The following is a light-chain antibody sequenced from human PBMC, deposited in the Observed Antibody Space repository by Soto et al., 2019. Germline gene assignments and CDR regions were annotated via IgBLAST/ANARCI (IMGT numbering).Light chain of an antibody. CDR2: GAS. Sequence: IGSTQSPGTLSLSPGERATLCCRASQSVSSSYLAWYQQKPGQAPRLLIYGASSRATGIPDRFSGSGSGTDFTLTISRLEPEDFAVYYCQQYGSSPWTFGQGTKVDI. CDR3: QQYGSSPWT. J-gene: IGKJ1*01. V-gene: IGKV3-20*01. CDR1: QSVSSSY.